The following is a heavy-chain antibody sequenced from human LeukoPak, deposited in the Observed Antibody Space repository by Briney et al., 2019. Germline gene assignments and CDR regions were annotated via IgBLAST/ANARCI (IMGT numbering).Heavy chain of an antibody. CDR2: CIGIFGIA. Sequence: SVKVSCKASGASFTSYAISWVRRAPGQGLEWVGRCIGIFGIANYTQKFQGRVTITADKSTSTAYMELSSLRSEDTAVYYCARAHVDIVAPRPVMDVWGQGTTVTVSS. J-gene: IGHJ6*02. CDR3: ARAHVDIVAPRPVMDV. V-gene: IGHV1-69*04. D-gene: IGHD5-12*01. CDR1: GASFTSYA.